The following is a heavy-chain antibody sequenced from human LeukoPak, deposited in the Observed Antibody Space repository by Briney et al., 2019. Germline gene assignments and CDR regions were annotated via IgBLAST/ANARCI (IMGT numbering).Heavy chain of an antibody. CDR2: IYYSGST. CDR1: GGSISSGGYY. Sequence: SQTLSLTCTVSGGSISSGGYYWSWVRQHPGKGLEWIGYIYYSGSTYYNPSLKSRVTISVDTSKNQFSLKLSSVTAADMAVYYCARGELELLPSYWGQGTLVTVSS. CDR3: ARGELELLPSY. V-gene: IGHV4-31*03. D-gene: IGHD1-7*01. J-gene: IGHJ4*02.